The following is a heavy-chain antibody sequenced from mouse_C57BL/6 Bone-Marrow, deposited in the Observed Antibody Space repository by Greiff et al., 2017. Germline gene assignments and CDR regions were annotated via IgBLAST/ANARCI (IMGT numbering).Heavy chain of an antibody. CDR1: GFTITDYY. CDR3: ARCNNGAGWFAY. J-gene: IGHJ3*01. V-gene: IGHV14-2*01. Sequence: VPLQPSGAALVKPGASVTLSCTASGFTITDYYMHWVKQRTEQGLEWIGRLDPEDGETKYAPTFPGKATITADTSSNTAYLQLSSLTSEDTAVYYCARCNNGAGWFAYWGQGTLVTVSA. D-gene: IGHD1-1*01. CDR2: LDPEDGET.